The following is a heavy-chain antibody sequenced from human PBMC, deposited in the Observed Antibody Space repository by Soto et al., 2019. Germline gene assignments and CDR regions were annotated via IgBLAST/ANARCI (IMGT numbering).Heavy chain of an antibody. CDR2: IYYSGST. Sequence: QVQLQESGPGLVKPSQTLSLTCTVSGGSITRGGYYWTWIRQHPGKGLEWIGYIYYSGSTYYNPSLKSRLTISVDTSQNQFSLKLSSVTAADTAVYYCARVDSGGYAYFDYWGQGTLVTVSS. D-gene: IGHD5-12*01. CDR3: ARVDSGGYAYFDY. CDR1: GGSITRGGYY. J-gene: IGHJ4*02. V-gene: IGHV4-31*03.